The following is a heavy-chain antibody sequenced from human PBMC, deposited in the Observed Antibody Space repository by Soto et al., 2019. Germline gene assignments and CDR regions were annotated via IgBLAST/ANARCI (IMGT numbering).Heavy chain of an antibody. Sequence: QVQLVESGGGVVQPGRSLRLSCAASGFTFSNFGMHWVRQAPGKGLEWVAAILYDGSNTYYADSVKGRFTITRDNSKNTLDLEMNSLRAEDTPVYHCAKSRDGYSFYYFYGMDVWFQETTVTVSS. V-gene: IGHV3-30*18. CDR2: ILYDGSNT. D-gene: IGHD4-4*01. CDR3: AKSRDGYSFYYFYGMDV. CDR1: GFTFSNFG. J-gene: IGHJ6*02.